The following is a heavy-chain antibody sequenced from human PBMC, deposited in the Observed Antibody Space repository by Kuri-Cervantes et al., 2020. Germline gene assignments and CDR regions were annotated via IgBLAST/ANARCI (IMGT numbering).Heavy chain of an antibody. Sequence: GGSLRLSCAASGFTFTAYTMTWVRQAPGKGLEWVSSISSSSSYIYYADSVKGRFTISRDNAKNSLYLQMNSLRAEDTAVYYCARVPPLGLQPNPYFGYWGQGTLVTVSS. CDR3: ARVPPLGLQPNPYFGY. CDR1: GFTFTAYT. J-gene: IGHJ4*02. CDR2: ISSSSSYI. D-gene: IGHD4-11*01. V-gene: IGHV3-21*01.